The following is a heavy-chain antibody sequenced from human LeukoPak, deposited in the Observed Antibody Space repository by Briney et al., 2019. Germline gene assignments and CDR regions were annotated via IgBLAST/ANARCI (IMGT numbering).Heavy chain of an antibody. CDR1: GYTFTSYG. CDR3: ARVSVILWCGEFLGLDYYYMDV. J-gene: IGHJ6*03. V-gene: IGHV1-18*01. CDR2: ISDYNGNT. D-gene: IGHD3-10*01. Sequence: GASVKVSCKASGYTFTSYGISWVRQAPGQGLEGMGWISDYNGNTNYAQKLQGRVTINTDISKSTGYLELRSLRPDDTAVYYCARVSVILWCGEFLGLDYYYMDVWGKGTTVTISS.